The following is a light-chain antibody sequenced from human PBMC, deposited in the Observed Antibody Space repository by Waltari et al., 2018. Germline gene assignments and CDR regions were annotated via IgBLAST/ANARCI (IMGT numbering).Light chain of an antibody. CDR2: GAS. J-gene: IGKJ4*01. V-gene: IGKV3-15*01. CDR1: PSVSSN. CDR3: QQRSNLVN. Sequence: EIVMTQSPATLSVSPGDRATRSGRASPSVSSNLAWYQQKPGQAPRLRIYGASTRATVIPARCSGSGAGTEFTLTISGRGTEEFAVYYCQQRSNLVNVGRGTKVEIK.